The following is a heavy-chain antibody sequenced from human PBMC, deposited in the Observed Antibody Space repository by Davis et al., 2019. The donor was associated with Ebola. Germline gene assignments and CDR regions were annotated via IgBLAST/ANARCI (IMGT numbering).Heavy chain of an antibody. CDR3: ARAQFPTTSDH. J-gene: IGHJ4*02. D-gene: IGHD1-1*01. CDR2: INPHNGNT. Sequence: ASVKVSCKASGYTFTSYGITWVRQAPGQGLEWMGWINPHNGNTNYAQNVQGRVTMTTDTSTSTAYMEEGILRSDDTAVYYCARAQFPTTSDHWGQGTLVTVSS. CDR1: GYTFTSYG. V-gene: IGHV1-18*04.